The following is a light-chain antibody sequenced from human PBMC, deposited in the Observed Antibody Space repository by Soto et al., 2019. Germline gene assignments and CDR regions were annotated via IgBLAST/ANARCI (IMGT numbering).Light chain of an antibody. CDR3: LLVYSGVVV. CDR1: AGTVTTGLY. J-gene: IGLJ2*01. Sequence: QAVVTQEPSLTVSPGGTVTLTCGSSAGTVTTGLYPYWFQQKPGQAPRTLIDDATNKHSWTPARFSASLLGGKAALTLSGAQPEDEADYYCLLVYSGVVVFGGGTKLTVL. V-gene: IGLV7-46*01. CDR2: DAT.